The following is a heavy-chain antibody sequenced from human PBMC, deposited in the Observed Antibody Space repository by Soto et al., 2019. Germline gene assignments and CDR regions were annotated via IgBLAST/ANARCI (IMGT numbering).Heavy chain of an antibody. CDR1: GFTFSSYS. V-gene: IGHV3-21*01. CDR3: ARVPAAMPGYYMDV. D-gene: IGHD2-2*01. CDR2: ISSSSSYI. Sequence: XGSLRLSCAASGFTFSSYSMNWVRQAPGKGLEWVSSISSSSSYIYYADSVKGRLTISRDNAKNSLYLQMNSLRAEDTAVYYCARVPAAMPGYYMDVWGKGTTVTVSS. J-gene: IGHJ6*03.